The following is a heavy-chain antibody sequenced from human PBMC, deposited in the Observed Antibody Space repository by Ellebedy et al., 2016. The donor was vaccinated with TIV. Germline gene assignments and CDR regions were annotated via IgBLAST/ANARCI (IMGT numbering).Heavy chain of an antibody. CDR2: IFSNDEK. Sequence: SGPTLVXPTETLTLTCTVSGFSLSNARMGVSWIRQPPGKALEWLAHIFSNDEKSYSTSLKSRLTISKDTSKSQVVLTMTNMDPVDTATYYCARICNWPSCYPAYYFDYWGQGTLVTVSS. J-gene: IGHJ4*02. D-gene: IGHD2-2*01. V-gene: IGHV2-26*01. CDR1: GFSLSNARMG. CDR3: ARICNWPSCYPAYYFDY.